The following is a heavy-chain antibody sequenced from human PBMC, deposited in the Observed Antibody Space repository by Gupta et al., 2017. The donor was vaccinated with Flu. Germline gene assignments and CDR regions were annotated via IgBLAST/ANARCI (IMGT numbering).Heavy chain of an antibody. V-gene: IGHV1-69*01. D-gene: IGHD1-1*01. CDR2: IIPLFGTA. J-gene: IGHJ4*02. CDR1: VGSFSTYP. CDR3: ARRSGWAGTTNDPFSYYFDY. Sequence: QVQLVQSGAEVKKPGSSVKVSCTVSVGSFSTYPLRGLRQAPEHGLEWMGGIIPLFGTANYAQKFQGRVTITADESTSTAYMELSSLRSEDTAVYYCARRSGWAGTTNDPFSYYFDYWGQGTLVTVSS.